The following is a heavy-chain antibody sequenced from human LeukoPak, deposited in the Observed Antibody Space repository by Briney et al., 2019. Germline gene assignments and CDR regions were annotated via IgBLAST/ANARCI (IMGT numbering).Heavy chain of an antibody. CDR1: RGTFSSYA. CDR3: ARAPYSSSGEGTNYYYYYGMDV. D-gene: IGHD6-13*01. CDR2: IIPIPGTA. Sequence: SVKVSCKASRGTFSSYAISWVRQAPGQGLEWMGRIIPIPGTANYAQKFQGRVTITADESTSTAYMELSSLRSEDTAVYYCARAPYSSSGEGTNYYYYYGMDVWGQGTTVTVSS. V-gene: IGHV1-69*11. J-gene: IGHJ6*02.